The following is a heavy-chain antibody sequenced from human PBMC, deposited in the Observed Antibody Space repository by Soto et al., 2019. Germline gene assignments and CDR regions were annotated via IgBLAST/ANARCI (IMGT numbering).Heavy chain of an antibody. CDR1: GGTFRNYP. Sequence: QVQLVQSGAEVKKPGSSVKVSCKASGGTFRNYPISGVRQAPGQGLERMGGIIPIFGTVNYAQKFQGRVTITADESTSTAYMELSSLRSEVTAVYYCARGNHRWLQLWYFDLWGRGTLVTVSS. D-gene: IGHD5-12*01. CDR3: ARGNHRWLQLWYFDL. CDR2: IIPIFGTV. V-gene: IGHV1-69*12. J-gene: IGHJ2*01.